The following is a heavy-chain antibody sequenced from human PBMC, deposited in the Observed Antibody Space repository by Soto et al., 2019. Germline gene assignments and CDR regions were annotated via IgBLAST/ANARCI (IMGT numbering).Heavy chain of an antibody. CDR1: GGSISSYY. CDR3: ARALILTGYYIHDAFDI. Sequence: QVQLQESGPGLVKPSETLSLTCTVSGGSISSYYWSWIRQPPGKGLEWIGYIYYSGSTNYNPSLTGRVTISVDTSKNQFSLKLSSVTAADTAVYYCARALILTGYYIHDAFDIWGQGTMVTVSS. V-gene: IGHV4-59*01. J-gene: IGHJ3*02. CDR2: IYYSGST. D-gene: IGHD3-9*01.